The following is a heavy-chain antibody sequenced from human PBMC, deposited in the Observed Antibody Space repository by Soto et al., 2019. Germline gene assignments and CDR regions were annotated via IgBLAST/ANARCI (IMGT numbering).Heavy chain of an antibody. V-gene: IGHV4-59*08. D-gene: IGHD2-15*01. CDR1: GGSISSYY. Sequence: SETLSLTCTVSGGSISSYYWSWIRQPPGKGLEWIGYIYYSGSTNYNPSLKSRVTISVDTSKNQFSLKLSSVTAADTAVYYCARNIGHCSGGSCREFLHHSGQGTLVIVSS. J-gene: IGHJ1*01. CDR3: ARNIGHCSGGSCREFLHH. CDR2: IYYSGST.